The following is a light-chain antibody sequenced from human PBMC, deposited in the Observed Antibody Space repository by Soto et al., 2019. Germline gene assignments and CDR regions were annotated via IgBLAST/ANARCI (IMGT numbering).Light chain of an antibody. Sequence: QSVLTQPPSASGTPGQRVTISCSGGSSNMGTNTVSWYQQVPGTAPKVLIYVNDQRPSGVPGRFSGSNSGTSASLAISGLQPEDDADYYCVAWDDSLNGHVFGTGTKLTVL. V-gene: IGLV1-44*01. J-gene: IGLJ1*01. CDR1: SSNMGTNT. CDR3: VAWDDSLNGHV. CDR2: VND.